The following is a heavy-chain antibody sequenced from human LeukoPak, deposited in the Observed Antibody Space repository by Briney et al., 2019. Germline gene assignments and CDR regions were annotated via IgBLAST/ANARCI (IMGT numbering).Heavy chain of an antibody. CDR2: IAYGGST. V-gene: IGHV4-59*01. CDR1: GGSINNYY. CDR3: ARDRVGVNGHFDY. J-gene: IGHJ4*02. Sequence: SETLSLACSVSGGSINNYYWSWIRQPPGKGLEWIGYIAYGGSTNYKSSLKSRVTISVDTSKKQLSLKLSSVTAADTAVYYCARDRVGVNGHFDYWGQGTLVTVSS. D-gene: IGHD1-26*01.